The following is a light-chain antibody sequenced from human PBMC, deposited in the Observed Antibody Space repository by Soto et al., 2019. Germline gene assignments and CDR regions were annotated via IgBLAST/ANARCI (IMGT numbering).Light chain of an antibody. CDR2: GAS. CDR1: QSVSSSY. J-gene: IGKJ1*01. V-gene: IGKV3-20*01. CDR3: QQYFRSPWT. Sequence: EIVLTQSPGTLSLSPGERATLSCRASQSVSSSYLAWYQQKPGQAPRLLIYGASSRATGIPDRFTGSGSGTDFTLTINRLEPEDFAVYYCQQYFRSPWTFGQGTKVEIK.